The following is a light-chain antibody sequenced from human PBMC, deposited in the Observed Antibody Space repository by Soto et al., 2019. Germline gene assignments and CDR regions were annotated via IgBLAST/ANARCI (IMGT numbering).Light chain of an antibody. V-gene: IGKV1-5*03. CDR3: QQYSLFSPTT. CDR2: KAS. CDR1: QSVDSW. Sequence: DFQMTQSPSTLSASVGDRVTITCRASQSVDSWLAWYQQKPGKAPKVLIYKASTLESGVPSRFSGSGYGTEFTLTIAHVQHEDVATYHCQQYSLFSPTTFGQGTRVAIK. J-gene: IGKJ2*01.